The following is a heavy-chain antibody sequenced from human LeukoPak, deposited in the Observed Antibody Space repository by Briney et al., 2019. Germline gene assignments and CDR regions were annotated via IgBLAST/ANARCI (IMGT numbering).Heavy chain of an antibody. V-gene: IGHV3-33*01. Sequence: PGRSLRLSCAASGFTFSSYGMHWVRQAPGKGLEWVAVIWYDGSNKYYADSVKGRFTISRDNSKNTLYLQMNSLRAEDTAVYYCARTHYYDSSGYYDYWGQGTLVTVSS. D-gene: IGHD3-22*01. J-gene: IGHJ4*02. CDR2: IWYDGSNK. CDR3: ARTHYYDSSGYYDY. CDR1: GFTFSSYG.